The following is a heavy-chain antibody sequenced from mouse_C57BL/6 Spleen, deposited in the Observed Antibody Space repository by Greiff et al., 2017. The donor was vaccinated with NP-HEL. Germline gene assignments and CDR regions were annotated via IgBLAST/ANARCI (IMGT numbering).Heavy chain of an antibody. D-gene: IGHD1-1*01. CDR3: ARDYASSYGWYFDV. V-gene: IGHV1-53*01. J-gene: IGHJ1*03. CDR2: INPSNGGT. Sequence: QVHVKQPGTELVKPGASVKLSCKASGYTFTSYWMHWVKQRPGQGLEWIGNINPSNGGTNYIEKFKSKATLTVDKSSSTAYMQLSSLTSEDSAVYYCARDYASSYGWYFDVWGTGTTVTVSS. CDR1: GYTFTSYW.